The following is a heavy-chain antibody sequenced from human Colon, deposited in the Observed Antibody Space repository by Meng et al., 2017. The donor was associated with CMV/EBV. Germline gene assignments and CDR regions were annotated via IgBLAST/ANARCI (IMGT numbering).Heavy chain of an antibody. D-gene: IGHD3-3*01. CDR2: VFSTRST. V-gene: IGHV4-59*01. Sequence: SETLSLTCTVSGGSISSYYWSWIRQPPGKGLEWIASVFSTRSTNYNPSLKSRVTISVDTSNKQVSLKLTSVTAADTALYYCAKGVSNDFWSGYYRGFDSWGQGTLVTVSS. CDR1: GGSISSYY. CDR3: AKGVSNDFWSGYYRGFDS. J-gene: IGHJ4*02.